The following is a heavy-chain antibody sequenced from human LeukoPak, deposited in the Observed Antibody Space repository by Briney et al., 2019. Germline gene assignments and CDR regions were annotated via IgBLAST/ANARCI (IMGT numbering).Heavy chain of an antibody. CDR2: ISGSGGST. Sequence: ASVKVSCKASGGTFSSYAMSWVRQAPGKGLEWVSAISGSGGSTYYADSVKGRFTISRDNSKNTLYLQMNSLRAEDTAVYYCAKGVGSGWTYYYYGMDVRGQGTTVTVSS. V-gene: IGHV3-23*01. D-gene: IGHD6-19*01. J-gene: IGHJ6*02. CDR3: AKGVGSGWTYYYYGMDV. CDR1: GGTFSSYA.